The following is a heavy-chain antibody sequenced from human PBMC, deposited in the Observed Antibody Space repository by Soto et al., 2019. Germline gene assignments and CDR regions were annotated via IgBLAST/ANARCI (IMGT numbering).Heavy chain of an antibody. V-gene: IGHV1-8*01. CDR3: DRASMYIWNDH. Sequence: QVQLVQSGAEVKRPGASVKVSCEASGYTFTTYDINWVRQASGQGLEWMGCVNPSSGNTVYAQKFHGRVTMTRDTSISTAYMELSSLKSDDTAIYYCDRASMYIWNDHWGQGTLVTVSS. D-gene: IGHD1-20*01. CDR1: GYTFTTYD. J-gene: IGHJ5*02. CDR2: VNPSSGNT.